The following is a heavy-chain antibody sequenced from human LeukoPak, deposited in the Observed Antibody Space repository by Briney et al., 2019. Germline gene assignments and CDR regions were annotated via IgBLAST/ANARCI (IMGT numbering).Heavy chain of an antibody. J-gene: IGHJ4*02. Sequence: SVKVSCKASGGTFSSYAISWVRQAPGQGLEWMGGIIPIFGTANYAQKSQGRVTITADESTSTAYMELSSLRSEDTAVYYCARESGYDILTGYLDYWGQGTLVGVCS. CDR1: GGTFSSYA. CDR2: IIPIFGTA. D-gene: IGHD3-9*01. CDR3: ARESGYDILTGYLDY. V-gene: IGHV1-69*13.